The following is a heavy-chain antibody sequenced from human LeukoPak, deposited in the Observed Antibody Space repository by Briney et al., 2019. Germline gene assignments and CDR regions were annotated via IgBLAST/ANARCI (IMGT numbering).Heavy chain of an antibody. V-gene: IGHV4-59*12. CDR2: IYYSGST. D-gene: IGHD5-18*01. Sequence: PSETLSLTCTVSGGSISSYYWSWIRQPPGKGLEWIGYIYYSGSTNYNPSLKSRVTISVDTSKNQFSLKLSSVTAADTAVYYCARGGPRDGYDYWGQGTLVTVSS. CDR3: ARGGPRDGYDY. J-gene: IGHJ4*02. CDR1: GGSISSYY.